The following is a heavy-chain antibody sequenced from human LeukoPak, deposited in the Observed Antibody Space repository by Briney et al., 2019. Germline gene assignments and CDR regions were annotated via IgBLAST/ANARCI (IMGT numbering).Heavy chain of an antibody. D-gene: IGHD2/OR15-2a*01. CDR1: GSTLTELS. J-gene: IGHJ5*02. CDR3: ATDFLGFDP. Sequence: GASVKVSCKVSGSTLTELSMHWVRQAPGEGLEWMGGFDPEDGEPIYAQKFQSRVTMTEDTSTDTVHMELSSLRSEDTAVYYCATDFLGFDPWGQGTLVTVSS. CDR2: FDPEDGEP. V-gene: IGHV1-24*01.